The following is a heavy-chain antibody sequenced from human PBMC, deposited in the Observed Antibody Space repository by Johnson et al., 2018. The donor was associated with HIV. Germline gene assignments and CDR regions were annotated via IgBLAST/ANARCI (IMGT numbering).Heavy chain of an antibody. CDR3: ARGKAFDI. CDR2: IKQDGSEK. CDR1: RFTFSNYW. Sequence: VQLVESGGGLVQPGGSLRLSCVASRFTFSNYWMTWVRQAPGKGLEWVANIKQDGSEKYYVDSVKGRFTISRDNAKNSLYLQMNSLRAGDTAVYYCARGKAFDIWGQGTMVTVSS. J-gene: IGHJ3*02. V-gene: IGHV3-7*01.